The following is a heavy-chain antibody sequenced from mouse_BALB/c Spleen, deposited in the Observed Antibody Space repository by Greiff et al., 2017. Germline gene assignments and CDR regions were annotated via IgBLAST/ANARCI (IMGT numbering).Heavy chain of an antibody. CDR2: IRTGGST. J-gene: IGHJ4*01. D-gene: IGHD1-1*01. V-gene: IGHV2-9*02. Sequence: VHLVESGPGLVAPSQTLSITCTVSGFSLTSYGVHWVRQPPGKGLEWLGVIRTGGSTNYNSALMSRLSISKDNSKSQVFLIMNSLQTDDTAMYYCARDVYSYALDYWGEGTSVTVSS. CDR1: GFSLTSYG. CDR3: ARDVYSYALDY.